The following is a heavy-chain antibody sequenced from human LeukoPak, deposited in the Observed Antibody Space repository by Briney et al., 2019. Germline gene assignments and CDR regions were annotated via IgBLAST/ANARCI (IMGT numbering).Heavy chain of an antibody. V-gene: IGHV3-74*01. J-gene: IGHJ4*02. CDR1: GFTFSSNW. CDR2: INEDGSTT. D-gene: IGHD2-8*02. Sequence: GGSLRLSCAASGFTFSSNWMHWVRQAPGKGLVWVSRINEDGSTTNYADSVKGRFTISRDNAKNTLYLQMNSLRAEDTAVYYCTRRAGGNLYDLDNWGQGTLVTVSS. CDR3: TRRAGGNLYDLDN.